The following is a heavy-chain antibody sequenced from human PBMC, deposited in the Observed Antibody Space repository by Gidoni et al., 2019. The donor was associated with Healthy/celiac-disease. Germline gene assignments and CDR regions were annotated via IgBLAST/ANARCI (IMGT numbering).Heavy chain of an antibody. CDR3: AKDIVGATNGSYY. CDR2: ISGSGGST. Sequence: VQLLESGGGLVQTGGARRLSCAASGFTFLSYAMNWVRQAPGKGLDWVSAISGSGGSTYYADSVKGRFTISRDNSKNTLYLQMNSLRAEDTAVYYCAKDIVGATNGSYYWGQGTLVTVSS. CDR1: GFTFLSYA. J-gene: IGHJ4*02. V-gene: IGHV3-23*01. D-gene: IGHD1-26*01.